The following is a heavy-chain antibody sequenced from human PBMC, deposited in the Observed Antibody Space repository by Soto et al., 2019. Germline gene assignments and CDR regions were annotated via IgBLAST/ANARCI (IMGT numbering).Heavy chain of an antibody. D-gene: IGHD2-15*01. CDR1: GYTFTSYG. V-gene: IGHV1-18*01. CDR2: ISAYNGNT. CDR3: ARDYCSGGSCYSDYYYGMDV. J-gene: IGHJ6*02. Sequence: GASVKVSCKASGYTFTSYGISWVRQAPGQGLEWMGWISAYNGNTNYAQKLQGRVTMTTDTFTSTAYMELRSLRSDDTAVYYCARDYCSGGSCYSDYYYGMDVWGQGTTVTVSS.